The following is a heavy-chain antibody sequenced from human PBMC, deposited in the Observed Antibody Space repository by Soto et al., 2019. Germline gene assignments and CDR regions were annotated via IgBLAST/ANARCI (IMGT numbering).Heavy chain of an antibody. CDR1: GFTFSSYW. J-gene: IGHJ6*02. D-gene: IGHD3-16*01. V-gene: IGHV3-7*01. Sequence: GGSLRLSCAASGFTFSSYWMSWVRQAPGKGLEWVAYIKQDGSEKYYVDSVKGRFTISRDNAKNSLCLQMNSLRAEDTAVYYCARDRQPWGYYYYGMDVWGQGTTVTVYS. CDR2: IKQDGSEK. CDR3: ARDRQPWGYYYYGMDV.